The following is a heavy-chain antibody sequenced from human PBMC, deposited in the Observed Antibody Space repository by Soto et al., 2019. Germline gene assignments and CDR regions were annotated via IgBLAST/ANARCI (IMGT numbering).Heavy chain of an antibody. CDR1: GFSLSNARMG. D-gene: IGHD3-16*02. CDR2: IFSNDEK. CDR3: ARTPALYYDYVWGSYRYSRFVP. Sequence: SGPTLVNPTETLTLTCTVSGFSLSNARMGVSWIRQPPGKALEWLAHIFSNDEKSYSTSLKSRLTISKDTSKSQVVLTMTNMDPVDTATYYCARTPALYYDYVWGSYRYSRFVPWGQGTLVTVSS. J-gene: IGHJ5*02. V-gene: IGHV2-26*01.